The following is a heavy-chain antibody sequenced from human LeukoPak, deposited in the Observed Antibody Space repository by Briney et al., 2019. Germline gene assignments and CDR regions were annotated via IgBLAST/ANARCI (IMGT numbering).Heavy chain of an antibody. V-gene: IGHV1-46*01. Sequence: GASVKVSCKASGYTFTSYYMHWVRQAPGQGLEWMGIINPSGGSTSYAQKFQGRVAMTRDTSTSTVYMELSSLRSEDTAVYYCAREVAATLEVDYWGQGTLVTVSS. CDR1: GYTFTSYY. D-gene: IGHD2-15*01. CDR3: AREVAATLEVDY. J-gene: IGHJ4*02. CDR2: INPSGGST.